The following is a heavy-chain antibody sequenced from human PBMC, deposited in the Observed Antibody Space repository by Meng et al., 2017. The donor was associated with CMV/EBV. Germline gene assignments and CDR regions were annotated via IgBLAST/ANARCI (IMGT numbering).Heavy chain of an antibody. CDR3: AIEYYYGSGSQFDY. J-gene: IGHJ4*02. CDR2: IYHSGST. D-gene: IGHD3-10*01. V-gene: IGHV4-38-2*02. CDR1: GYSISSGYY. Sequence: GSLRLSYTVSGYSISSGYYWGWIRQPPGKGLEWIGSIYHSGSTYYNPSLKSRVTISVDTSKNQFSLKLSSVTAADTAVYYCAIEYYYGSGSQFDYWGQGTLVTVSS.